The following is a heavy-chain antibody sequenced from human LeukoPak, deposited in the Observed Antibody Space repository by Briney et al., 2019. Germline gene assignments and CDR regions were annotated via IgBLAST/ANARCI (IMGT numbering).Heavy chain of an antibody. CDR1: GGSISSYY. CDR2: IYYSGST. CDR3: ARLSTVTTGGYYYYMDV. Sequence: SETLSLTCTVSGGSISSYYWSWIRQPPGKGLEWIGYIYYSGSTNYNPSLKSRVTISVDTSKNQFSLKLSSVTAADTAVYYCARLSTVTTGGYYYYMDVWGKGTTVTISS. D-gene: IGHD4-17*01. J-gene: IGHJ6*03. V-gene: IGHV4-59*01.